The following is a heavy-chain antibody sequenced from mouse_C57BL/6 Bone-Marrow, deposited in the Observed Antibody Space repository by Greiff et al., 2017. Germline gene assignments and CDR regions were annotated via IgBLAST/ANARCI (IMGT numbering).Heavy chain of an antibody. J-gene: IGHJ1*03. CDR1: GFTFNTYA. CDR2: IRSKSSNYAT. D-gene: IGHD1-1*01. Sequence: EVKVVESGGGLVQPKGSLKLSCAASGFTFNTYAMHWVRQAPGKGLEWVARIRSKSSNYATYYADSVKDRFTISRDDSQSMLYLQMNNLKAADTAMYYCVRSREGVAYWYFDVWGTGTTVTVSS. CDR3: VRSREGVAYWYFDV. V-gene: IGHV10-3*01.